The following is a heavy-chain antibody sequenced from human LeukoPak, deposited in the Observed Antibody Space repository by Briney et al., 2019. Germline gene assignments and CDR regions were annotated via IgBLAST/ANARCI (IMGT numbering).Heavy chain of an antibody. CDR2: INPNSGGT. V-gene: IGHV1-2*02. D-gene: IGHD2-15*01. Sequence: ASVKVSCKASGYTFTSYYMHWVRQAPGQGLEGMGRINPNSGGTNYAEEVEGRVTMTGDAAVSTAYLELSRLRSDDPAVYYCARSGYCSGGSCYYNWFDPWGQGTLVTVSS. CDR1: GYTFTSYY. J-gene: IGHJ5*02. CDR3: ARSGYCSGGSCYYNWFDP.